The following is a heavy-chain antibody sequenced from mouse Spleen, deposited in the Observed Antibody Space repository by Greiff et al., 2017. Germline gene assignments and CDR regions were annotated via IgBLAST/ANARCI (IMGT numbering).Heavy chain of an antibody. J-gene: IGHJ1*01. CDR1: GFSFNTYA. CDR3: VRHPDWYFDV. CDR2: IRSKSNNYAT. Sequence: EVKLQESGGGLVQPKGSLKLSCAASGFSFNTYAMNWVRQAPGKGLEWVARIRSKSNNYATYYADSVKDRFTISRDDSESMLYLQMNNLKTEDTAMYYCVRHPDWYFDVWGAGTTVTVSS. V-gene: IGHV10-1*01.